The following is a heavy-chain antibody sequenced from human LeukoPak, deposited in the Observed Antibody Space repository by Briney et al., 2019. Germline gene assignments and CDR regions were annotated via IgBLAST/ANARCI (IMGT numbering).Heavy chain of an antibody. Sequence: QTGGSLRLSCAASGLTYTTYAMSWVRQAPGKGLEGVSVISGSGDSTYYADSVKGRFSISRDISKNALYLQMKTLRAGDTAVYYCAKDKTYDDFWSGHDAFDIWGQGTMVTVSS. CDR2: ISGSGDST. V-gene: IGHV3-23*01. D-gene: IGHD3-3*01. J-gene: IGHJ3*02. CDR1: GLTYTTYA. CDR3: AKDKTYDDFWSGHDAFDI.